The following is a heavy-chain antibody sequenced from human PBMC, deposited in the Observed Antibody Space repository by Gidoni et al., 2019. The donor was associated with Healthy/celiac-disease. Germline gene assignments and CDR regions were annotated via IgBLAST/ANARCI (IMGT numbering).Heavy chain of an antibody. Sequence: QVQLVESGGGVVQPGRSLRLSCAAPGFTFSSYGMHWFRQAPGKGLEWVAVMSYDGSNKYYADSVKGRFTISRDNSKNTLYLQMNSLRAEDTAVYYCAKEEVQALDYWGQGTLVTVSS. CDR2: MSYDGSNK. V-gene: IGHV3-30*18. CDR1: GFTFSSYG. D-gene: IGHD1-1*01. J-gene: IGHJ4*02. CDR3: AKEEVQALDY.